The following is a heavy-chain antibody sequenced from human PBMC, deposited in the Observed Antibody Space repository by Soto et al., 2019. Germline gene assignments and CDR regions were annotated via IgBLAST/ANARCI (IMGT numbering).Heavy chain of an antibody. CDR2: IWYDGSNK. CDR3: ARRLGLQGGSMMDV. J-gene: IGHJ6*02. D-gene: IGHD4-4*01. CDR1: GFTFSSYG. Sequence: GGSLRLSCAASGFTFSSYGMHWVRQAPGKGLEWVAVIWYDGSNKYYADSVKGRFTISRDNSKNTLYLQMNSQRAEDTAVYYCARRLGLQGGSMMDVWGQGTTVTVSS. V-gene: IGHV3-33*01.